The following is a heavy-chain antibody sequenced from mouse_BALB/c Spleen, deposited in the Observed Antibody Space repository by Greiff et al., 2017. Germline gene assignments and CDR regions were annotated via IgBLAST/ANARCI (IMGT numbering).Heavy chain of an antibody. CDR1: GFTFTDYY. J-gene: IGHJ2*01. Sequence: EVKLVESGGGLVQPGGSLRLSCATSGFTFTDYYMSWVRQPPGKALEWLGFIRNKANGYTTEYSASVKGRFTISRDNSQSILYLQMNTLRAEDSATYYCARDIGSEGYWGQGTTLTVSS. CDR2: IRNKANGYTT. CDR3: ARDIGSEGY. V-gene: IGHV7-3*02.